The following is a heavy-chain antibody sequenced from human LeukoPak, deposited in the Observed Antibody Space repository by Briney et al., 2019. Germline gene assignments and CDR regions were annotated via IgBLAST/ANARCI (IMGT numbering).Heavy chain of an antibody. CDR1: GGSISSYY. D-gene: IGHD5-12*01. Sequence: SETLSLTCTVSGGSISSYYWSWIRQPPGKGLEWIGYIYYSGSANYNPSLKSRVTISVDTSKNQFSLKLSSVTAADTAVFYCARVAYSGYDYRGYFDYWGQGTLVTVSS. J-gene: IGHJ4*02. CDR2: IYYSGSA. V-gene: IGHV4-59*12. CDR3: ARVAYSGYDYRGYFDY.